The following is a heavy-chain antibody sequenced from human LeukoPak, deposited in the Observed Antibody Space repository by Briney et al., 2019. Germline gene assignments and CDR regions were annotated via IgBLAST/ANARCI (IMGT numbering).Heavy chain of an antibody. V-gene: IGHV3-30*02. Sequence: GGSLCLSCAASGFNFRRNGMHWVRQAPGKGLEWLSFIRFDGTKKFYTQSVRGRFTISRDTSINVLYLQMNNLTAEDTAVYYCARDFDDPTGHYYYLPDHWGPGTLVTVSS. CDR3: ARDFDDPTGHYYYLPDH. J-gene: IGHJ4*02. D-gene: IGHD3-22*01. CDR2: IRFDGTKK. CDR1: GFNFRRNG.